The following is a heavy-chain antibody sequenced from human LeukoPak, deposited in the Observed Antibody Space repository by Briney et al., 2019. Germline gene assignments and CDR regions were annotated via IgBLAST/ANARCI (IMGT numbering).Heavy chain of an antibody. V-gene: IGHV1-69*13. CDR1: GGTFSSYA. CDR3: AGTRSFGAFDI. Sequence: SVKVPCKASGGTFSSYAISWVRQAPGQGLEWMGGIIPIFGTANYAQKFQGRVTITADESTSTAYMELSSLRSEDTAVYYCAGTRSFGAFDIWGQGTMVTVSS. D-gene: IGHD3-10*01. J-gene: IGHJ3*02. CDR2: IIPIFGTA.